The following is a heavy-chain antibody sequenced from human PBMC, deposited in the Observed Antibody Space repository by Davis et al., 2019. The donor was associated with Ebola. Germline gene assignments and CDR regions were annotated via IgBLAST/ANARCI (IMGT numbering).Heavy chain of an antibody. D-gene: IGHD2-2*01. Sequence: GESLKISCAASGFTFADYAMHWVRQAPGKGLEWVSLISGDGGSTYYADSVKGRFTISRDNSKNSLYLQMNSLRTEDTALYYCAKAVVPAAINYYYYGMDVWGQGTTVTVSS. CDR3: AKAVVPAAINYYYYGMDV. CDR1: GFTFADYA. J-gene: IGHJ6*02. V-gene: IGHV3-43*02. CDR2: ISGDGGST.